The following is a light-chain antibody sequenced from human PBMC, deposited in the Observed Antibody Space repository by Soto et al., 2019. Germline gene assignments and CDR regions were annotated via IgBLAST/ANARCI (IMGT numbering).Light chain of an antibody. V-gene: IGKV1-5*03. Sequence: DIQMTQSPSTLSASVGDRVTVTCRASQSISTSLAWYQQNPGKAPKLLIYKASSLESGVPSRFSGSGSGTEFTLTINSLQPDDFSPYMCQQYRSNPFTFGQGTRLETK. J-gene: IGKJ5*01. CDR2: KAS. CDR1: QSISTS. CDR3: QQYRSNPFT.